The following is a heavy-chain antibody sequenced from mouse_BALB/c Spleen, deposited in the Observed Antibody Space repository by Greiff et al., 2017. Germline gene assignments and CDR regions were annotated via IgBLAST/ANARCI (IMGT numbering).Heavy chain of an antibody. CDR3: ARTGRGYFDY. V-gene: IGHV5-17*02. CDR2: ISSGSSTI. D-gene: IGHD3-3*01. J-gene: IGHJ2*01. CDR1: GFTFSSFG. Sequence: EVMLVESGGGLVQPGGSRKLSCAASGFTFSSFGMHWVRQAPEKGLEWVAYISSGSSTIYYADTVKGRFTISRDNPKNTLFLQMTSLRSEDTAMYYCARTGRGYFDYWGQGTTLTVSS.